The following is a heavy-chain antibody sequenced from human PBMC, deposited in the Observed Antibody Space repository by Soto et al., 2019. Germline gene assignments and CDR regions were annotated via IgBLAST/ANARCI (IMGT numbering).Heavy chain of an antibody. Sequence: QVHLAQYGAEVKTPGASVKVSCKDSGDTLTSYGVTWLRQAPGHGLEWMGWSRAHNGNIDYARKLQGRSIVTRDTSTSTAYMVRRSPRSDDTAVYYCARGRYGDYWGQGALVTVSS. V-gene: IGHV1-18*01. CDR3: ARGRYGDY. J-gene: IGHJ4*02. CDR2: SRAHNGNI. CDR1: GDTLTSYG. D-gene: IGHD1-1*01.